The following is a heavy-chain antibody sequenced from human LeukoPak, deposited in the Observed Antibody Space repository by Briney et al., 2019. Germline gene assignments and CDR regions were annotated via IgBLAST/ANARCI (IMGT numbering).Heavy chain of an antibody. V-gene: IGHV3-66*01. D-gene: IGHD2-2*01. CDR2: IYSGGST. CDR1: EFSVGSNY. Sequence: GGSLRLSCAASEFSVGSNYMTWVRQAPGKGLEWVSLIYSGGSTYYADSVKGRFTISRDNSKNTLYLQMNSLRAEDTAVYYCAKDLSTLWFDPWGQGTLVTVSS. CDR3: AKDLSTLWFDP. J-gene: IGHJ5*02.